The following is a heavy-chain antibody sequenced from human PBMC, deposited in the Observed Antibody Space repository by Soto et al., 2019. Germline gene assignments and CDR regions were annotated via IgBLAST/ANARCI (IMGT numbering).Heavy chain of an antibody. D-gene: IGHD6-19*01. CDR2: IIPIFGTA. J-gene: IGHJ4*02. CDR3: ATGFQWLTFDY. CDR1: GGTFSSYA. Sequence: ASVKVSCKASGGTFSSYAISWVRQAPGQGLEWMGGIIPIFGTANYAQKFQGRVTMTEDASTDTAYMELSSLRSEDTAVYYCATGFQWLTFDYWGQGTLVTVSS. V-gene: IGHV1-69*13.